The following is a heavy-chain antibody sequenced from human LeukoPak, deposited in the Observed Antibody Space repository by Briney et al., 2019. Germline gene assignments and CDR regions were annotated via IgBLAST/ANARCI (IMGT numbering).Heavy chain of an antibody. CDR2: ISWNSGSI. D-gene: IGHD3-22*01. V-gene: IGHV3-9*01. CDR3: AKGPYYYDSSGAYHYFDY. Sequence: GGSLRLSCAASGFTFDDYAMHWVRQAPGKGLEWVSGISWNSGSIGYADSVKGRFTISRDNAKNSLYLQMNSLRAEDTALYYCAKGPYYYDSSGAYHYFDYWGQGTLVTVSS. J-gene: IGHJ4*02. CDR1: GFTFDDYA.